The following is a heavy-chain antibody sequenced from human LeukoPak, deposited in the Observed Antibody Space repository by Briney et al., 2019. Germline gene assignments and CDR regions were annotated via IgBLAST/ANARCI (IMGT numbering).Heavy chain of an antibody. Sequence: KPSETLSLTCTVSGGSISSSSYYWGWIRQPPGKGLEWIGSIYYSGSTYYNPSLKSRVTISVDTSKKQFSLKLSSVTAADTAVYYCARQDGGGALYYYDSSGYPDYWGQGTLVTVSS. J-gene: IGHJ4*02. CDR2: IYYSGST. CDR1: GGSISSSSYY. CDR3: ARQDGGGALYYYDSSGYPDY. V-gene: IGHV4-39*01. D-gene: IGHD3-22*01.